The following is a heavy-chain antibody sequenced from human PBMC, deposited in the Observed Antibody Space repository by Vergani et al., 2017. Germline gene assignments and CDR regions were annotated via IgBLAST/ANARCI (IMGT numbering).Heavy chain of an antibody. D-gene: IGHD3-10*01. V-gene: IGHV4-59*01. CDR3: ARGGYYGSGSYPDDY. CDR1: GGSISSYY. CDR2: IDYSGST. Sequence: QVQLQESGPGLVKPSETLSLTCTVSGGSISSYYWSWIRQPPGKGLEWIGNIDYSGSTNYSPSLKSRVTISVDTSKNQFSLTLSSVTAADTAVYYCARGGYYGSGSYPDDYWGQGTLVTVSS. J-gene: IGHJ4*02.